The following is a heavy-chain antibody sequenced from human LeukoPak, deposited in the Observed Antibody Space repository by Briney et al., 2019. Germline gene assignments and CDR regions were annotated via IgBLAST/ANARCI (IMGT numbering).Heavy chain of an antibody. D-gene: IGHD7-27*01. J-gene: IGHJ4*02. Sequence: GGSLRPSCAASGFTFSSYTMNWVRQAPGKGLEWFSSIDGSGGSTHYADSVKGRFTISRDNSKNTLYLQMNTLRAEDTAVYYCAKGGPDWGSYFDHWGQGTLVTVSS. CDR1: GFTFSSYT. V-gene: IGHV3-23*01. CDR2: IDGSGGST. CDR3: AKGGPDWGSYFDH.